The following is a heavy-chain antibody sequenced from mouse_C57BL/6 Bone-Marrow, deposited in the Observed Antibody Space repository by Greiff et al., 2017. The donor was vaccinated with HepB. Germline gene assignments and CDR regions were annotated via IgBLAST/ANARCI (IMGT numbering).Heavy chain of an antibody. CDR1: GYTFTDYN. Sequence: EVQLQQSGPELVKPGASVKMSCKASGYTFTDYNMHWVKQSHGKSLEWIGYINPNNGGTSYNQKFKGKATLTVNKSSSTAYMELRSLTSEDSAVYYCAKEGYYGVFYAMDYWGQGTSVTVSS. J-gene: IGHJ4*01. D-gene: IGHD1-1*01. V-gene: IGHV1-22*01. CDR2: INPNNGGT. CDR3: AKEGYYGVFYAMDY.